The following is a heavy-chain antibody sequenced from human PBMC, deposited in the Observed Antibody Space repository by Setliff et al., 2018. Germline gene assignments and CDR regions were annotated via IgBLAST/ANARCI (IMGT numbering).Heavy chain of an antibody. V-gene: IGHV4-59*08. CDR1: GGSISSDY. CDR3: ARSHYYASGNSHYYYMDV. Sequence: SETLSLTCNVSGGSISSDYWAWIRQPPGKALEWIGYFYHSASSNYSPSLKGRVTMSADTSKKQLYLSLTSVSVADTAMYYCARSHYYASGNSHYYYMDVWGKGGSPSP. J-gene: IGHJ6*03. D-gene: IGHD3-10*01. CDR2: FYHSASS.